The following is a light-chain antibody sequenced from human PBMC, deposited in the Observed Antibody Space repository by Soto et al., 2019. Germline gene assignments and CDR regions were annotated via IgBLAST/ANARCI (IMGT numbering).Light chain of an antibody. CDR2: DAS. Sequence: GEIVAVSYRASQSVSTFLACSHPNPGHAPRLLIYDASHRATAIPARFTGSGSATALTLTIRRLEPEVFAVYYCQQPNNSWTFGPGTKVAIK. CDR1: QSVSTF. V-gene: IGKV3-11*01. CDR3: QQPNNSWT. J-gene: IGKJ1*01.